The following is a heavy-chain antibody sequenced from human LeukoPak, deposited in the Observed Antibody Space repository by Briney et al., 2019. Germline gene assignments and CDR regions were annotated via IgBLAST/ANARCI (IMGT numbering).Heavy chain of an antibody. CDR2: ISSSGSTI. D-gene: IGHD5-18*01. Sequence: PGGSLRLSCAASGFTFSRYWMTWVRQAPGKGLEWVSYISSSGSTIYYADSVKGRFTISRDNAKNSLYLQMNSLRAEDTAVYYCARDLGVWVRSWFDPWGQGTLVTVSS. CDR3: ARDLGVWVRSWFDP. V-gene: IGHV3-48*04. CDR1: GFTFSRYW. J-gene: IGHJ5*02.